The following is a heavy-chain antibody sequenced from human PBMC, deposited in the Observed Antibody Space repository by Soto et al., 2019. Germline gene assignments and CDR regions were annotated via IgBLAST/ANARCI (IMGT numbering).Heavy chain of an antibody. CDR2: IYYSGST. Sequence: SETLSLTCTVSGGSISSGDYYWSWIRQPPGKGLEWIGYIYYSGSTYYNPSLKSRVTISVDTSKNQFSLKLSSVTAADTAVYYCARGRYSVTTAYYFDYWGQGTLVTVSS. D-gene: IGHD4-17*01. J-gene: IGHJ4*02. CDR1: GGSISSGDYY. CDR3: ARGRYSVTTAYYFDY. V-gene: IGHV4-30-4*01.